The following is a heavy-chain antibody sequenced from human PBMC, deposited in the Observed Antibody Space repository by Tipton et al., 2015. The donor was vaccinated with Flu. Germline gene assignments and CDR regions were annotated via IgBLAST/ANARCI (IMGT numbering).Heavy chain of an antibody. J-gene: IGHJ3*02. CDR3: ARDLSAYAFDI. CDR2: IWYDGSNK. CDR1: GFTFSSYG. D-gene: IGHD6-25*01. V-gene: IGHV3-33*01. Sequence: SGFTFSSYGMHWVRQAPGKGLEWVAVIWYDGSNKYYADSVKGRFTISRDNSKNTLYLQMNSLRAEDTAVYYCARDLSAYAFDIWGQGTMVTVSS.